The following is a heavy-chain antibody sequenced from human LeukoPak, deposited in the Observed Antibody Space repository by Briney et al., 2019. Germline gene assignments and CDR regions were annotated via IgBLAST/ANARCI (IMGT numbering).Heavy chain of an antibody. D-gene: IGHD6-13*01. V-gene: IGHV4-39*07. CDR2: IYYSGST. CDR1: GGSISSSGYY. CDR3: ARDIAAAVSGYFDL. J-gene: IGHJ2*01. Sequence: SETLSLTCTVSGGSISSSGYYWGWIRQPPGKGLEWIGSIYYSGSTYYNSSLKSRVTISVDTSKNQFSLKLSSVTAADTAVYYCARDIAAAVSGYFDLWGRGTLVTVSS.